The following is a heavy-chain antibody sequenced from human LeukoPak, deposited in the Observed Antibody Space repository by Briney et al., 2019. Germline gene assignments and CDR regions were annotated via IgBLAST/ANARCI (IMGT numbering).Heavy chain of an antibody. CDR3: ARVAGSSSGAFDC. V-gene: IGHV1-69*13. CDR2: IIPIFGTA. CDR1: GGTFISYA. J-gene: IGHJ4*02. D-gene: IGHD6-25*01. Sequence: GASVKVSCKASGGTFISYAISWVRQAPGQGLEWMGGIIPIFGTANYAQKFQGRVTITADESTSTAYMELSSLRSEDTAVYYCARVAGSSSGAFDCWGQGTLVTVSS.